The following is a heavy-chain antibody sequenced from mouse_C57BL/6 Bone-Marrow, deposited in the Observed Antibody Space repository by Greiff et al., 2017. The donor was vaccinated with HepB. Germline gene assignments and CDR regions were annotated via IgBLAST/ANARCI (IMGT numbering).Heavy chain of an antibody. CDR1: GFTFSSYA. J-gene: IGHJ1*03. CDR2: ISSVGDYS. V-gene: IGHV5-9-1*02. D-gene: IGHD1-1*01. Sequence: VQLLQSGAGLVKPGASVKLSCAASGFTFSSYAMPWVRQTPEKRLEWVADISSVGDYSYYADTVKGGITISRDNARNTPYLQMSSLKSEDAAMYYCTEDDCGSSAAYFDVWGTGTPVTVSA. CDR3: TEDDCGSSAAYFDV.